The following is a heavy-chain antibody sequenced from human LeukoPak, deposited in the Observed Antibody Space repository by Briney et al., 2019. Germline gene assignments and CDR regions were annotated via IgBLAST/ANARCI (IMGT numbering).Heavy chain of an antibody. J-gene: IGHJ3*02. CDR1: GFTFTNAW. Sequence: PGGSLRLSCAASGFTFTNAWMTWVRQAPGKGLEWVGRIKSKTDGGTTDYAAPVKGRFTFSRDDSKNTLYLQMNSLKTEDTAVYYCTTDSSGYLYIDAFDIWGQGTMVTVSS. V-gene: IGHV3-15*01. CDR3: TTDSSGYLYIDAFDI. D-gene: IGHD3-22*01. CDR2: IKSKTDGGTT.